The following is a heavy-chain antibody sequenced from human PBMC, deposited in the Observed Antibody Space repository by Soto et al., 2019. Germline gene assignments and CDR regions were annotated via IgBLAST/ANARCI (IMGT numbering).Heavy chain of an antibody. J-gene: IGHJ6*02. CDR1: GGSISRYY. CDR3: ARDLWGYCGTDCYPLDV. V-gene: IGHV4-59*01. CDR2: MYNTGRT. Sequence: QVQLQESGPGLVKPSETLSLTCTVSGGSISRYYWSWIRQPPGKGLEWIGYMYNTGRTVYNPSFKSRVTISVDTSKNQLPLKLNSVTAADTAVYYCARDLWGYCGTDCYPLDVWGQGTTVTVSS. D-gene: IGHD2-21*02.